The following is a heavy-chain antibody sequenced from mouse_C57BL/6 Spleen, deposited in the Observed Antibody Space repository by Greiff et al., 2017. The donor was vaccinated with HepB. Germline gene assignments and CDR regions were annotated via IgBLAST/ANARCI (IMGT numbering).Heavy chain of an antibody. J-gene: IGHJ2*01. D-gene: IGHD1-1*01. V-gene: IGHV1-15*01. CDR1: GYTFTDYE. CDR3: TREGPYGRVDY. CDR2: IDPETGGT. Sequence: VKLQESGAELVRPGASVTLSCKASGYTFTDYEMHWVKQTPVHGLEWIGAIDPETGGTAYNQKFKGKAILTADKSSSTAYMELRSLTSEDSAVYYCTREGPYGRVDYWGQGTTLTVSS.